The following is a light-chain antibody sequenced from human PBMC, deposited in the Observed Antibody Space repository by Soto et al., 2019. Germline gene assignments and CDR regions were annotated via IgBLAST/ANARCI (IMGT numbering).Light chain of an antibody. Sequence: DVQMTQSPSSLSASVGDTVTITCRASQSISSYLNWYQQKPGKAPNLLIYGASSLESGVPSRFSGSGSGTDFTLTITSLQPEDFATYYCQQSYGTPLTFGGGTKVEIK. V-gene: IGKV1-39*01. J-gene: IGKJ4*01. CDR2: GAS. CDR3: QQSYGTPLT. CDR1: QSISSY.